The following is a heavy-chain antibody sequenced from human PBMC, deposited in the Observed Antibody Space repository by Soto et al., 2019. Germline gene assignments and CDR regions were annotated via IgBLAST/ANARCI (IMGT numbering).Heavy chain of an antibody. CDR1: GGSISSRSYY. V-gene: IGHV4-39*01. Sequence: ASETLSLTCTVSGGSISSRSYYWGWIRQPPGKGLEWIGSIYYSGSTYYNPSLKSRVTISVDTSKNQFSLKLSSVTAADTAVYYCARRSVDTAMGMYNWFDPWGQGTLVTVSS. J-gene: IGHJ5*02. D-gene: IGHD5-18*01. CDR2: IYYSGST. CDR3: ARRSVDTAMGMYNWFDP.